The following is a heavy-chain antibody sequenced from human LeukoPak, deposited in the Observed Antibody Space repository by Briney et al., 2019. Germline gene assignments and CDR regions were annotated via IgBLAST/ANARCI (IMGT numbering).Heavy chain of an antibody. J-gene: IGHJ4*02. V-gene: IGHV3-23*01. CDR3: GKGRVSE. Sequence: GGSLRLSCAASGFPFNTQDMRWVRQAPGKGLEWVSSIHADGVGTFYADSVRGRFTISRDDSKNTLDLQMNSLRVEDTAVYYCGKGRVSEWGQGTLVTVSS. CDR1: GFPFNTQD. D-gene: IGHD6-19*01. CDR2: IHADGVGT.